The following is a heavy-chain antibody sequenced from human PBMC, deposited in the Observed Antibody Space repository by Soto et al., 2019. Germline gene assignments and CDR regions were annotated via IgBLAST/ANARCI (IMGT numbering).Heavy chain of an antibody. CDR3: ARHILITFGGAMPYFDY. CDR1: GGSISSYY. V-gene: IGHV4-59*08. D-gene: IGHD3-16*01. CDR2: IYYSGST. Sequence: QVQLQESGPGLVKPSETLSLTCTVSGGSISSYYWSWIRQPPGKGLEWIGYIYYSGSTNYNPSLMSRFTISVGTSKHQFSPKRSSVTAADTAVYYCARHILITFGGAMPYFDYWGQGTLVTVSS. J-gene: IGHJ4*02.